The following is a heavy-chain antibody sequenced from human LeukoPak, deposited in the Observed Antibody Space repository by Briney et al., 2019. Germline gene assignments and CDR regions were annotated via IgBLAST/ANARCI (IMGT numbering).Heavy chain of an antibody. Sequence: GASVKVSCKPSANTFTDYYMHWVRQAPGQGLEWMGWINPNSGGTNYAENFQGRVTMTRDTSINTAYMELSGLRSDDTAVYYCARDLLGGSYPPRPYYYYGMDVWGQGTTVTVSS. CDR3: ARDLLGGSYPPRPYYYYGMDV. V-gene: IGHV1-2*02. CDR1: ANTFTDYY. J-gene: IGHJ6*02. CDR2: INPNSGGT. D-gene: IGHD1-26*01.